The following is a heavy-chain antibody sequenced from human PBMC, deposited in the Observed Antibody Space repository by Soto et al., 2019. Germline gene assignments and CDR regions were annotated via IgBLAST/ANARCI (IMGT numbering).Heavy chain of an antibody. J-gene: IGHJ5*02. D-gene: IGHD6-6*01. CDR1: GYTFTSYG. CDR2: ISAYNGDT. Sequence: VQLVQSGAEVKKPGASVKVSCKASGYTFTSYGITWVRQAPGQGLEWMGWISAYNGDTNYAPRLQGRVTMTTDTSTSTDYMELKSLKSDHTAVYYCARDQEYSTSGLYWFDLWGQGTLVTVSS. CDR3: ARDQEYSTSGLYWFDL. V-gene: IGHV1-18*04.